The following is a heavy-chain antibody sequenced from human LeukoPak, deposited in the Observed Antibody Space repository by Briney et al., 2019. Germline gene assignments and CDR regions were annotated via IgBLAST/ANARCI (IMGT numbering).Heavy chain of an antibody. CDR3: ARDQYSGSWFH. Sequence: GGSLRLSCAASGFTFSSYAMSWVRQAPGKGLEWVSGISGSGGSTYYADSVKGRFTISRDDAKNSLYLQMNSLRAEDTAVYYCARDQYSGSWFHWGQGTLVTVSS. V-gene: IGHV3-23*01. CDR2: ISGSGGST. D-gene: IGHD1-26*01. CDR1: GFTFSSYA. J-gene: IGHJ4*02.